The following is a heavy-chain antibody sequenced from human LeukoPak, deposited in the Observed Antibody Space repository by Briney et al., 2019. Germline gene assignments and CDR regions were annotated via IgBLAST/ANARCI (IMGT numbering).Heavy chain of an antibody. V-gene: IGHV4-34*01. CDR1: GGSFSGYY. J-gene: IGHJ4*02. CDR2: INHSGST. CDR3: ARGHVSYYYDSSGYLEY. D-gene: IGHD3-22*01. Sequence: SETLSLTCAVYGGSFSGYYWSWIRQPPGKGLEWIGEINHSGSTNYNPSLKRRVTISVDTSKNQFSLKLSSVTAADTAVYYCARGHVSYYYDSSGYLEYWGQGTLVTVSS.